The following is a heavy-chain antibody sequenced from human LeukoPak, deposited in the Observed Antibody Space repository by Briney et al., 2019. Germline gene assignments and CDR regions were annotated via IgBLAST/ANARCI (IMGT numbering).Heavy chain of an antibody. J-gene: IGHJ6*03. CDR2: INHSGST. CDR3: ARLDYGDSNYYYYYMDV. D-gene: IGHD4-17*01. V-gene: IGHV4-34*01. Sequence: SETLSLTCAVYGGSFSGYYWSWIRQPPGKGLEWIGEINHSGSTNYNPSLKSRVTISVDTSKNQFSLKLSSVTAADTAVYYCARLDYGDSNYYYYYMDVWGKGTTVTISS. CDR1: GGSFSGYY.